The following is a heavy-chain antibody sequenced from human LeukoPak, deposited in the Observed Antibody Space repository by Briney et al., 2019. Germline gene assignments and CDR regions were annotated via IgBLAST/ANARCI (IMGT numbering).Heavy chain of an antibody. J-gene: IGHJ4*02. CDR3: ATLNSFGHDY. CDR1: GFTFSSFW. D-gene: IGHD5-18*01. CDR2: IDTDGRTT. V-gene: IGHV3-74*01. Sequence: PGGSLRLSCAASGFTFSSFWMHWVRHPPGKGLVWVSRIDTDGRTTTYADSVKGRFTISRDNARNTVYLQINSLRAEDTAVYYCATLNSFGHDYWGQGILVTVSS.